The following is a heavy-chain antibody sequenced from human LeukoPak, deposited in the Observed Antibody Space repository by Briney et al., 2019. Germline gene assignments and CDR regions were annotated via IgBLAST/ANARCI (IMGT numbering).Heavy chain of an antibody. Sequence: QSGGSLRLSCAASGFTFSSYAMHWVRQAPGKGLEWVAVISYDGSNKYYADSVKGRFTISRDNSKNTLYLQMNSLRAEDTAVYYCARDYGSGSYDKAPYYFDYWGQGTLVTVSS. CDR1: GFTFSSYA. CDR2: ISYDGSNK. J-gene: IGHJ4*02. D-gene: IGHD3-10*01. V-gene: IGHV3-30-3*01. CDR3: ARDYGSGSYDKAPYYFDY.